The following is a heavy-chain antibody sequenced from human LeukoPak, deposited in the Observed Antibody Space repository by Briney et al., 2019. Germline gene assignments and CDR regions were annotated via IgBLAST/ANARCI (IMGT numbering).Heavy chain of an antibody. Sequence: SETLSLTCSVSGGSVSTNNFHWGWIRQPPGTGLEWIGSMYYSGSTYYNPSLKSRVTISVDTSKNQFSLKLSSVTAADTAVYYCARRAGESHYYYYYGMDVWGQGTTVTVS. J-gene: IGHJ6*02. CDR1: GGSVSTNNFH. V-gene: IGHV4-39*01. CDR3: ARRAGESHYYYYYGMDV. CDR2: MYYSGST.